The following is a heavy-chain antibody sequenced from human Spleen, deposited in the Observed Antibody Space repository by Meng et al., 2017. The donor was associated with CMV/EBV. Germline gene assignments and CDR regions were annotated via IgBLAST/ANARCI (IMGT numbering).Heavy chain of an antibody. CDR3: ARDPPGWSTGWYYFDY. V-gene: IGHV2-70D*14. J-gene: IGHJ4*02. CDR1: GFSLTTSVML. Sequence: SGPTLVQPKETLTLTCPFSGFSLTTSVMLVSWIRPPPGKALEWLARIDWNHDKFYSTSLKTRLTISKDTSKNQVVLTTTNMDPVDTATYYCARDPPGWSTGWYYFDYWGQGRLVTVSS. CDR2: IDWNHDK. D-gene: IGHD6-19*01.